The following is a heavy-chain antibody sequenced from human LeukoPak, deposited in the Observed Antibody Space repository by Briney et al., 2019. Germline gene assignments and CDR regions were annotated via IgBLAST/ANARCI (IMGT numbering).Heavy chain of an antibody. V-gene: IGHV3-7*01. Sequence: GRSLRLSCAASGFTFSDFWMSWVRQAPGKGLECVASTNEAGGDKYYVDSVKGRFTISRDNSKNSLSLQMNSLTAEDTAIYCAIATTGRGAFGSWGQGTLVSVSS. CDR3: IATTGRGAFGS. CDR2: TNEAGGDK. J-gene: IGHJ4*02. CDR1: GFTFSDFW. D-gene: IGHD6-13*01.